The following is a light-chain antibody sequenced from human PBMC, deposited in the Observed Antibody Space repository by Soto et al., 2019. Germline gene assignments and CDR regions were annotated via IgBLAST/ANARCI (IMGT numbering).Light chain of an antibody. V-gene: IGKV4-1*01. CDR1: QRVLYSSNNKNF. CDR2: WAS. J-gene: IGKJ2*01. Sequence: DIVMTQSPDSLAVSLGERATINCKSSQRVLYSSNNKNFLAWYQQKPGQPPKLLIYWASTRESGVPDRFSASGSGTDFTLTISSLPAEDVAVYYCQQYLSIPYTFGQGTRLEIK. CDR3: QQYLSIPYT.